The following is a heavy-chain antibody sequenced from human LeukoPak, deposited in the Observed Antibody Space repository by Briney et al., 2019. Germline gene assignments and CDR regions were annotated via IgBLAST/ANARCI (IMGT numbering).Heavy chain of an antibody. Sequence: PGGSLRPSCAASGFTFSSYAMHWVRQAPGKGLEWVAVISYDGSNKYYADSVKGRFTISRDNSKNTLYLQMNSLRAEDTAVYYCARDPGYCSGGSCYNYFDYWGQGTLVTVSS. CDR2: ISYDGSNK. CDR3: ARDPGYCSGGSCYNYFDY. J-gene: IGHJ4*02. V-gene: IGHV3-30*04. CDR1: GFTFSSYA. D-gene: IGHD2-15*01.